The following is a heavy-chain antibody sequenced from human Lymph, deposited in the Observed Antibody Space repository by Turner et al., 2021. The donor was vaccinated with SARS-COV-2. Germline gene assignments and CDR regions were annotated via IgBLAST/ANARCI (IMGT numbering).Heavy chain of an antibody. CDR3: ARGAAYCSGGSCYRKGFDY. J-gene: IGHJ4*02. CDR2: IIPIFGTA. D-gene: IGHD2-15*01. Sequence: QVQLVQSGAEVKKPGSSVKVSCKASGGTFSSSAISWVRQAPGQGLEWMGGIIPIFGTANYAQRFQGRGTITADESTSTAYMELRSLRSEDTAVYYCARGAAYCSGGSCYRKGFDYWGQGTPVTVSS. V-gene: IGHV1-69*01. CDR1: GGTFSSSA.